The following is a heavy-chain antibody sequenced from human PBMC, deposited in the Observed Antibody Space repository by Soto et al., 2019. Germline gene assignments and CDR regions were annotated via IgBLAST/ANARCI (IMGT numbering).Heavy chain of an antibody. Sequence: GEALKISCKGSGYSFTRYWIGWVRQMPGKGLEWMGIIYPGDSDTRYSPSFQGQATISADKSISTAYLQWSSLKASDTAVYYCARHPPPRDFVVVVAATSRGGAFDIWGQGKMVTVS. CDR2: IYPGDSDT. V-gene: IGHV5-51*01. CDR1: GYSFTRYW. D-gene: IGHD2-15*01. J-gene: IGHJ3*02. CDR3: ARHPPPRDFVVVVAATSRGGAFDI.